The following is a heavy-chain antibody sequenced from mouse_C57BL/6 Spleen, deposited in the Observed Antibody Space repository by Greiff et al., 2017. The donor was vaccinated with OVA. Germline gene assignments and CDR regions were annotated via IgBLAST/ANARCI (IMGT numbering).Heavy chain of an antibody. CDR3: ARLDSNYVWFAY. CDR1: GYTFTSYW. D-gene: IGHD2-5*01. V-gene: IGHV1-69*01. J-gene: IGHJ3*01. CDR2: IDPSDSYT. Sequence: QVQLQQPGAELVMPGASVKLFCKASGYTFTSYWMHWVKQRPGQGLEWIGEIDPSDSYTNYNQKFKGKSTLTVDKSSSTAYMQLSSLTSEDSAVYYCARLDSNYVWFAYWGQGTLVTVSA.